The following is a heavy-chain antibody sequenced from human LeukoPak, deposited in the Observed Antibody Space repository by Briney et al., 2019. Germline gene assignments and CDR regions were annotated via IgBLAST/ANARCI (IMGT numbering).Heavy chain of an antibody. CDR1: GFTFDDYP. CDR3: AKDPGWYDN. V-gene: IGHV3-43*02. D-gene: IGHD6-19*01. J-gene: IGHJ4*02. CDR2: ISGDGGST. Sequence: GGSLRLSCAASGFTFDDYPMQWVRQAPGKGLEWVSLISGDGGSTYYADSVKGRFTISRDNSKNSLYLQMNSLRTEDTALYHCAKDPGWYDNWGQGTLVTVSS.